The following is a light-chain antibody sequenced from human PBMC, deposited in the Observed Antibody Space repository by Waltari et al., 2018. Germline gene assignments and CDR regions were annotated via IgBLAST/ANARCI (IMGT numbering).Light chain of an antibody. Sequence: SSELTQPLSVSVSPGQTATITCSGDAFPYLYASWCQKKPGQAPPLLIFKDSERPSLIPERFSGSSSGTVVALTISGVQAEDEADYFCQSADSTGTHRFFGGGTKLTVL. CDR2: KDS. J-gene: IGLJ2*01. CDR1: AFPYLY. V-gene: IGLV3-25*03. CDR3: QSADSTGTHRF.